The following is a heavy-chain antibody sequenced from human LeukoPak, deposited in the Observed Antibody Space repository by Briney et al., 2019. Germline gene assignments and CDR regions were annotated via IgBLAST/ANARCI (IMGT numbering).Heavy chain of an antibody. V-gene: IGHV3-33*08. CDR1: GFTFSSYW. CDR2: IWYDGSNK. Sequence: GGSLRLSCTASGFTFSSYWMTWVRQAPGKGLEWVAVIWYDGSNKYYADSVKGRFTISRDNSKNTLYLQMNSLRAEDTAVYYCARDPTSPVTGSFDYWGQGTLVTVSS. J-gene: IGHJ4*02. CDR3: ARDPTSPVTGSFDY. D-gene: IGHD1-20*01.